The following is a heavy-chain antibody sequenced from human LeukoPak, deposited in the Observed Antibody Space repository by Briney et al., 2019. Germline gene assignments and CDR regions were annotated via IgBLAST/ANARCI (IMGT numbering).Heavy chain of an antibody. CDR3: ARYGSGRYHFAY. J-gene: IGHJ4*02. CDR1: GGSISVYY. V-gene: IGHV4-59*01. Sequence: SETLSLTCTVSGGSISVYYWSGMPQPPGGGREWIGFIHYSGSTNYRPSLKSRVTISVDTSKNQFSLKLSSLTAADTAVYYCARYGSGRYHFAYWGQGTLVTVSS. CDR2: IHYSGST. D-gene: IGHD3-10*01.